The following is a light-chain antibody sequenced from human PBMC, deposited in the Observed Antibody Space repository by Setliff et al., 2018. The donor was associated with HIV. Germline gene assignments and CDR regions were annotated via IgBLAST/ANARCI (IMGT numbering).Light chain of an antibody. J-gene: IGLJ1*01. CDR1: SSDVGGYNY. CDR3: CSYAGSDTYV. CDR2: DVN. V-gene: IGLV2-11*01. Sequence: QSALAQPASVSGSPGQSVTISCTGTSSDVGGYNYVFWYQHHPGKAPKLMIYDVNQRPPGVPDRFSGSKFGNTASLTISGLQAEDEADYYCCSYAGSDTYVFGTGTKVTVL.